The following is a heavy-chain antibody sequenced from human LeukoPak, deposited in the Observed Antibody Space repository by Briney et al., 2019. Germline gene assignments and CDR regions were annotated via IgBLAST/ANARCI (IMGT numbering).Heavy chain of an antibody. D-gene: IGHD3-10*01. CDR1: GGSISSYY. CDR3: AREGLLWFGELVDWFDP. Sequence: SETLSLTCTVSGGSISSYYWSWIRQPAGKGLEWIGRIYTSGSTNYNPSLKSRVTMSVDTSKNQFSLKLSSVAAADTAVYYCAREGLLWFGELVDWFDPWGQGTLVTVSS. V-gene: IGHV4-4*07. J-gene: IGHJ5*02. CDR2: IYTSGST.